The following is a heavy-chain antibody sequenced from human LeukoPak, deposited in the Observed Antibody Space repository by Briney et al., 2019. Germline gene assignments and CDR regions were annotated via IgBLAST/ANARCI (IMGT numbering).Heavy chain of an antibody. D-gene: IGHD3-10*01. V-gene: IGHV3-30*03. CDR2: ISYDGSNK. J-gene: IGHJ4*02. CDR1: GFTFSSYG. Sequence: QTGGSLRLSCAASGFTFSSYGMHWVRQAPGKGLEWVAVISYDGSNKYYADSVKGRFTISRDNSRNTLYLQMNSLRAEDTAVYYCATGGSESYCRLDYWGQGTLVPVSS. CDR3: ATGGSESYCRLDY.